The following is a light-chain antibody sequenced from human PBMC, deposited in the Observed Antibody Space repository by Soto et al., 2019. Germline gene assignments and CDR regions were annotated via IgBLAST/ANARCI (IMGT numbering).Light chain of an antibody. Sequence: TVLTQSPAPLSVSPGESSTLSSRASQGLDTNLAWYQQMPRQAPRLLIYAASTRATGVPARFSGSGSETVFTLALTTLQSEDFAVDYCQQYNHWPLPFGGGTNVEIK. CDR3: QQYNHWPLP. CDR2: AAS. V-gene: IGKV3-15*01. J-gene: IGKJ4*01. CDR1: QGLDTN.